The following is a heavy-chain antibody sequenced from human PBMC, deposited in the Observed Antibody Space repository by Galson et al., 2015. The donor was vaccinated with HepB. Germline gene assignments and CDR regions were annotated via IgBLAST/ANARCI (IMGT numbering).Heavy chain of an antibody. V-gene: IGHV4-59*01. J-gene: IGHJ4*02. CDR3: ASIGSTGFGEPIHGIDY. CDR2: IYHSGST. CDR1: GGSISSYY. D-gene: IGHD3-10*01. Sequence: ETLSLTCTVSGGSISSYYWSWIRQPPGKGLEWIGFIYHSGSTNYNPSLKSRVTISVDTSKNQFSLRLSSVTPADTAVYYCASIGSTGFGEPIHGIDYWGQGTLVTVSS.